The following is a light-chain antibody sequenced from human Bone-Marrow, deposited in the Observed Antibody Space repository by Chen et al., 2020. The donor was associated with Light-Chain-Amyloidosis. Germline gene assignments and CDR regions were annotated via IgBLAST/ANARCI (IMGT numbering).Light chain of an antibody. CDR1: ALPTEY. J-gene: IGLJ2*01. CDR3: QSAESSGTYEVI. V-gene: IGLV3-25*03. CDR2: RDT. Sequence: SYVLTQPPSVSVSPGQTARITCSGDALPTEYAYWYQQKPGQAPVLVIHRDTERPSGFSERFSGSSSRTTATVTISGVQAEDEADYHCQSAESSGTYEVIFGGGTKLTVL.